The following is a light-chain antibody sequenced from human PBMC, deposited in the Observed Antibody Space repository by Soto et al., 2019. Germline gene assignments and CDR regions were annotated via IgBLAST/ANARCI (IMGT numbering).Light chain of an antibody. CDR3: LQYNGYYRT. V-gene: IGKV1-5*01. CDR1: QSISSY. CDR2: DAS. J-gene: IGKJ1*01. Sequence: DIQITQSPSALSAFVGDRVTITCRASQSISSYLNWYQQKPGKAPKALIYDASTLRSGVPSRFSGSGSGTTFTLTISSLQSDDFATYYCLQYNGYYRTFGQGTKV.